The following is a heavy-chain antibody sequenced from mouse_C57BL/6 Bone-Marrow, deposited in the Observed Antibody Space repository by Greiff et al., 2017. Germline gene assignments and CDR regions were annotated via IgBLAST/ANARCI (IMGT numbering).Heavy chain of an antibody. J-gene: IGHJ3*01. CDR1: GFNITDDY. Sequence: VQLQQSGAELVRPGASVKLSCTASGFNITDDYMHWVKQRPEQGLEWIGWIDPENGDTEYASKFQGKATITADTSSNTAYLQLSSLTSEDTAVYYCRSSAWFAYWGQGTLVTVSA. CDR3: RSSAWFAY. CDR2: IDPENGDT. V-gene: IGHV14-4*01. D-gene: IGHD1-3*01.